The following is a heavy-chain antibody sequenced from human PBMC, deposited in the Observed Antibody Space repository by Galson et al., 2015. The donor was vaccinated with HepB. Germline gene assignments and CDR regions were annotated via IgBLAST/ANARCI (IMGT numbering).Heavy chain of an antibody. CDR1: GYSFTSYW. D-gene: IGHD3-10*01. V-gene: IGHV5-10-1*01. Sequence: QSGAEVKKPGESLRISCKGSGYSFTSYWISWVRQMPGKGLEWMGRIDPSDSYTNYSPSFQGHVTISADKSISTAYLQWSSLKASDTAMYYCASRTIRYGSGSSPHQNYGMDVWGQGTTVTVSS. CDR3: ASRTIRYGSGSSPHQNYGMDV. J-gene: IGHJ6*02. CDR2: IDPSDSYT.